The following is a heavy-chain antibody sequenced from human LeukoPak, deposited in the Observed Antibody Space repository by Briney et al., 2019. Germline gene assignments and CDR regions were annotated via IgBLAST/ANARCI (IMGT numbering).Heavy chain of an antibody. CDR2: IYYSGST. J-gene: IGHJ5*02. Sequence: SETLSLTCTVSGGSISSGGYYWSWIRQHPGKGLKWIGYIYYSGSTYYNPSLKSRVTISVDTSKNQFSLKLSSVTAADTAVYYCARVIILPATNWFDPWGQGTLVTASS. CDR1: GGSISSGGYY. CDR3: ARVIILPATNWFDP. V-gene: IGHV4-31*03. D-gene: IGHD1-26*01.